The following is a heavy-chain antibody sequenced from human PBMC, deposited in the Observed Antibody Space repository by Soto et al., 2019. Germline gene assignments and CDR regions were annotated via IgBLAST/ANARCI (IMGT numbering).Heavy chain of an antibody. J-gene: IGHJ4*02. V-gene: IGHV3-15*01. D-gene: IGHD2-2*01. CDR1: GFTFSNAW. CDR2: IKSKTDGGTT. Sequence: EVQLVESGGGLVKPGGSLRLSCAASGFTFSNAWMSWVRQAPGRGLEWVGRIKSKTDGGTTDYAAPVKGRFTISRDDSKNTLFLQMISLKTEDTAVYYCNTGVVPAAMADYWGQGTQVTVSS. CDR3: NTGVVPAAMADY.